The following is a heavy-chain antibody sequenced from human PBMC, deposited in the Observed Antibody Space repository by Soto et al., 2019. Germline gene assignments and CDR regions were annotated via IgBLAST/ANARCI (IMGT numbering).Heavy chain of an antibody. J-gene: IGHJ6*03. Sequence: QVQLQQWGAGLLKPSETLSLTCAVYGGSFSGYYWSWIRQPPGKGLEWIGEINHSGSTNYNPSLKGRVTISVDTSKNQFSLKLSSVTAADTAVYYCARGRTSYYYGSGSYYNINYYYMDVWGKGTTVTVSS. D-gene: IGHD3-10*01. CDR1: GGSFSGYY. CDR3: ARGRTSYYYGSGSYYNINYYYMDV. V-gene: IGHV4-34*01. CDR2: INHSGST.